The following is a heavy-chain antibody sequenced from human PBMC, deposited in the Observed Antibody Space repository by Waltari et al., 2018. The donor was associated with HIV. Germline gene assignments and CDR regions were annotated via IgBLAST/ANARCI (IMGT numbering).Heavy chain of an antibody. J-gene: IGHJ4*02. CDR2: SYYSGRP. CDR3: ASPPAGTSGYLYFDS. D-gene: IGHD3-22*01. Sequence: QLQLQESGPGLVKPSETLSLTCTVSGGSITSSSYYWGWIRQPPGKGLEWIGSSYYSGRPYYTPSLKSRVTISVDMSKNQFSLKLSSVTAAAPAVYYCASPPAGTSGYLYFDSWGQGPLVTVSS. CDR1: GGSITSSSYY. V-gene: IGHV4-39*01.